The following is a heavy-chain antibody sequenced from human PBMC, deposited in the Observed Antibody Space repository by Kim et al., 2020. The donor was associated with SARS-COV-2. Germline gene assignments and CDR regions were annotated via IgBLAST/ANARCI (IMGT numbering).Heavy chain of an antibody. CDR1: GGSVSSGDFY. Sequence: SETLSLTCTVSGGSVSSGDFYWSWNRQPTGKGREWIGYNYYSGSTNYNPSLKRRITISADTSKNQFSLRLSSVTAAGAAVYYCARLAVALDFWGQATLVTVPA. CDR2: NYYSGST. J-gene: IGHJ1*01. D-gene: IGHD6-13*01. CDR3: ARLAVALDF. V-gene: IGHV4-61*08.